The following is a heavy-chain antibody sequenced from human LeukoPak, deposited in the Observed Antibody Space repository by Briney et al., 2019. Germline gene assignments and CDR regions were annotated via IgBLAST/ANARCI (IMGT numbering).Heavy chain of an antibody. CDR1: GGSISSSSYY. D-gene: IGHD3-22*01. CDR3: ARAVVGYYDSSGYYEAIDY. V-gene: IGHV4-39*07. CDR2: IYYSGST. J-gene: IGHJ4*02. Sequence: SETLSLTCTVSGGSISSSSYYWGWIRQPPGKGLEWIGSIYYSGSTNYNPSLKSRVTISVDTSKNQFSLKLSSVTAADTAVYYCARAVVGYYDSSGYYEAIDYWGQGTLVTVSS.